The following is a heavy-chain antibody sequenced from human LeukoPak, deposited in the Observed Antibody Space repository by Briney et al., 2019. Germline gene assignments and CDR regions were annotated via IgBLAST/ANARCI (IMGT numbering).Heavy chain of an antibody. Sequence: GASVKVSCKASGGTFSSYAISWVRQAPGQGLEWMGRIIPILGTANYAQKFQGRVTITAAKSTSTAYMELSSLRSEDTAVYYCARDRITMVRGPPGDTKKGGHKGDYWGQGTLVTVSS. V-gene: IGHV1-69*04. CDR3: ARDRITMVRGPPGDTKKGGHKGDY. J-gene: IGHJ4*02. CDR1: GGTFSSYA. D-gene: IGHD3-10*01. CDR2: IIPILGTA.